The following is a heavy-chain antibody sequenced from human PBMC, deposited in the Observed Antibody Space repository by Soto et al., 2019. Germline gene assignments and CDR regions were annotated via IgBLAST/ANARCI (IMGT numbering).Heavy chain of an antibody. CDR2: IIPIFGTA. Sequence: SVKVSCKASGGTFSSYAISWVRQAPGQGLEWMGGIIPIFGTANYAQKFQGRVTITADESTSTAYMEVSSLRSEDTAVYYCARDRSRDYDILTGYPNDAFDIWGQGTMVTVS. CDR3: ARDRSRDYDILTGYPNDAFDI. V-gene: IGHV1-69*13. D-gene: IGHD3-9*01. CDR1: GGTFSSYA. J-gene: IGHJ3*02.